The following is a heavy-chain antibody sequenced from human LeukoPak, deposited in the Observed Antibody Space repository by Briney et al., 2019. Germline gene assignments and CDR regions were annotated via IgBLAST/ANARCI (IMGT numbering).Heavy chain of an antibody. CDR3: ASQVKLDAFDI. Sequence: PSETLSLTCTVSGGSISSYYWSWIRQPPGKGLEWIGYIYYSGSTNYNPSLKSRVTISVDTSKNQFSLKLSSVTAADTAVYYCASQVKLDAFDIWGQGTMVTVSS. CDR1: GGSISSYY. CDR2: IYYSGST. V-gene: IGHV4-59*08. D-gene: IGHD2-21*01. J-gene: IGHJ3*02.